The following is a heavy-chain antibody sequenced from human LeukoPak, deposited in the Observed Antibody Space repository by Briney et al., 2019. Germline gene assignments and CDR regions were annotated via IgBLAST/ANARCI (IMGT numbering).Heavy chain of an antibody. V-gene: IGHV3-23*01. Sequence: GGSLRLSCAASGFTFSRYAMSWVRQAPGKGLEWVSGISAGDDTTYYTDSVKGRFTVSRDNSKNTLFLQMNSLRIEDTAVYYCAKDSGTYWGLFDCWGQGTLVTVSS. CDR3: AKDSGTYWGLFDC. D-gene: IGHD1-26*01. CDR2: ISAGDDTT. CDR1: GFTFSRYA. J-gene: IGHJ4*02.